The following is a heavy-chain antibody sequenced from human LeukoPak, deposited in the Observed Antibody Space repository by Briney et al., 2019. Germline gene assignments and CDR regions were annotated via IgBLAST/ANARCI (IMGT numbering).Heavy chain of an antibody. V-gene: IGHV3-30*18. J-gene: IGHJ4*02. Sequence: GGSLRLSCAASGFTFSSYGMHWVRQAPGKGLEWVAVISYDGSNKYYADSVKGRFTISRDNSKNTLYLQMNSLRAEDTAVYYCANRNRDGYNWTPFDYWGQGTLVTVSS. CDR1: GFTFSSYG. CDR3: ANRNRDGYNWTPFDY. CDR2: ISYDGSNK. D-gene: IGHD5-24*01.